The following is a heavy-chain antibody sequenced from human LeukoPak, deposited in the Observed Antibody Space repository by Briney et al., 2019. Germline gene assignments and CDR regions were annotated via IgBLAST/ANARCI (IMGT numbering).Heavy chain of an antibody. J-gene: IGHJ3*02. CDR2: ISAYNGNT. CDR3: ATSPPETGTYAFDI. V-gene: IGHV1-18*01. CDR1: GYTFTSYG. Sequence: ASVTVSCKASGYTFTSYGISWVRQAPGQGLEWMGWISAYNGNTNYAQKLQGRVTMTTDTSTSTAYMELRSLRSDDTAVYYCATSPPETGTYAFDIWGQGTMVTVSS. D-gene: IGHD1-1*01.